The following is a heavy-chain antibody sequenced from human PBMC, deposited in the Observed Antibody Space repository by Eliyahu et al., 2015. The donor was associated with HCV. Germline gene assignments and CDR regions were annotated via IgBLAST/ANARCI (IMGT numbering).Heavy chain of an antibody. CDR2: IGTAGDT. J-gene: IGHJ3*02. CDR3: ARAGYYYDSSGYYEGAFDI. CDR1: GFPFSSYD. D-gene: IGHD3-22*01. Sequence: EVQLVESGGGLVQPGGSLRLSCAASGFPFSSYDMHWVRQATGKGLEWVSAIGTAGDTYYPGSVKGRFTISRENAKNSLYLQMNSLRAGDTAVYYCARAGYYYDSSGYYEGAFDIWGQGTMVTVSS. V-gene: IGHV3-13*04.